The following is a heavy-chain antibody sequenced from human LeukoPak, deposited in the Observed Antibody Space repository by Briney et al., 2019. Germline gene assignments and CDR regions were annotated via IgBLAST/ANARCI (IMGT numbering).Heavy chain of an antibody. V-gene: IGHV4-39*01. CDR2: FYYSGNT. Sequence: PSQTLSLTCTVSGGSISSSNHYWGWIRQPPGKGLEWLGSFYYSGNTYYNPSLKSRVTISVDTSKNQFSLKLTSVTAADTAVYYCVRHLGYSYGPGDYWGQGTLVTVSS. D-gene: IGHD5-18*01. CDR3: VRHLGYSYGPGDY. J-gene: IGHJ4*02. CDR1: GGSISSSNHY.